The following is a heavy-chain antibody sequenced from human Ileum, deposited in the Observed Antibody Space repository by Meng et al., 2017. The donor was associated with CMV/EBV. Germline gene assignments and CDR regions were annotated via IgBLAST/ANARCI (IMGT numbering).Heavy chain of an antibody. CDR2: INHVGRT. D-gene: IGHD3-16*02. CDR3: ARGLFRYPAYFDL. Sequence: QVQLQQWGAALLQPSETLSLTCAVYGGSIRGHDCNWIRQSPGNGLQWIAEINHVGRTNSNPSLASRVTISQDTSKNQCSLKLNSVTVADSAVYYCARGLFRYPAYFDLWGQGTLVTVSS. CDR1: GGSIRGHD. J-gene: IGHJ4*02. V-gene: IGHV4-34*01.